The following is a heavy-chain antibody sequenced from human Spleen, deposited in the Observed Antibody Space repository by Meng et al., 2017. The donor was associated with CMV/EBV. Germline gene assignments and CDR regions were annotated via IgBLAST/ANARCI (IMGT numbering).Heavy chain of an antibody. Sequence: SETLSLTCTFSGGSISSYYWSWIRQPPGKGLEWIGYIFCTGSTNYNPSLKSRVTISADTSKNQFSLRLSSVTAADTAVYYCARDLGHKLYQQLVHYYYYYYGMDVWGQGTTVTVSS. D-gene: IGHD6-13*01. J-gene: IGHJ6*02. CDR3: ARDLGHKLYQQLVHYYYYYYGMDV. CDR2: IFCTGST. V-gene: IGHV4-59*01. CDR1: GGSISSYY.